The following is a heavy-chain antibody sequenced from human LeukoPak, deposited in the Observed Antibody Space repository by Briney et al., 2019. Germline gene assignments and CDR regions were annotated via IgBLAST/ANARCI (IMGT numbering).Heavy chain of an antibody. J-gene: IGHJ4*02. CDR3: ARSGYLLAAAASY. Sequence: VASVKVSCKASGYTFTSYDINWVRQATGQGLEWMGWMNPNSGNTDYAQKFQGRVTMTRNTSISTAYMELSSLRSEDTAVYYCARSGYLLAAAASYWGQGTLVTVSS. V-gene: IGHV1-8*01. D-gene: IGHD6-13*01. CDR1: GYTFTSYD. CDR2: MNPNSGNT.